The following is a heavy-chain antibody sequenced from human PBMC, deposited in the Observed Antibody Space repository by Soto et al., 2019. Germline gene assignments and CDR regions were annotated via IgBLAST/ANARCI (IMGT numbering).Heavy chain of an antibody. CDR1: GGSISSYY. D-gene: IGHD3-10*01. Sequence: SETLSLTCTVSGGSISSYYWSWIRQPPGKGLEWIGYIYYSGSTNYNPSLKSRVTISVDTSKNQFSLKLSSVTAADTAVYYCARRAGSYYIEQMGYYFDYWGQGTLVTVSS. J-gene: IGHJ4*02. CDR3: ARRAGSYYIEQMGYYFDY. CDR2: IYYSGST. V-gene: IGHV4-59*08.